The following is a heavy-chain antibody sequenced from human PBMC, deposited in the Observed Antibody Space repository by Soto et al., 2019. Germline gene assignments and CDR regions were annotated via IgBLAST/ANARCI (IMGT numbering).Heavy chain of an antibody. D-gene: IGHD3-10*01. J-gene: IGHJ6*02. Sequence: EVQLVESGGTSIQAGGSLRLSCAASGFSVSSDYMSWVRQAPGKGLEWVSLIYCGGDTYYADSVKGRFTISRDISSNTIYLHMTSLRADDTAIYYCTRAGSDPGNFYISNYYAMDVWGRGTTVTVSS. CDR2: IYCGGDT. CDR3: TRAGSDPGNFYISNYYAMDV. CDR1: GFSVSSDY. V-gene: IGHV3-53*01.